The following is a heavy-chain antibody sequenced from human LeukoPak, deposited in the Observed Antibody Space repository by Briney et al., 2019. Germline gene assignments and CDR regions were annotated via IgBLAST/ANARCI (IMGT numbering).Heavy chain of an antibody. CDR3: ARMRGYSDGFEN. CDR1: GFTFSLYS. J-gene: IGHJ4*02. Sequence: PGGSLRLSCAASGFTFSLYSITWVRQTPGKGLEWVSAISGSGGSTYYADSVKGRFTVSRDNAKNTLFLQMDSLRAEDTAVYYCARMRGYSDGFENWGQGTLVTVSS. CDR2: ISGSGGST. D-gene: IGHD3-22*01. V-gene: IGHV3-23*01.